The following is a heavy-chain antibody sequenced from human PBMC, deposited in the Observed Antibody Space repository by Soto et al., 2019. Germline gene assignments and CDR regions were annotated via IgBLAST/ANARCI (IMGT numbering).Heavy chain of an antibody. CDR1: GFTFSSNA. Sequence: EVQLLESGGGLVQPGGSLRLSCTASGFTFSSNAMSCVRQAPGKGLEWVSSISGGAGVTYYADSVKGRFTISRDNSKNALYLQMNSLRAEDTAVYYCAKDWVSGSAPYWGQGTLVTVSS. D-gene: IGHD2-15*01. J-gene: IGHJ4*02. V-gene: IGHV3-23*01. CDR2: ISGGAGVT. CDR3: AKDWVSGSAPY.